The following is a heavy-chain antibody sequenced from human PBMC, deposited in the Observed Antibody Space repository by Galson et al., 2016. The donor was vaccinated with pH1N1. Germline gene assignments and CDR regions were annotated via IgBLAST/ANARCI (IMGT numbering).Heavy chain of an antibody. Sequence: SLRLSCAASGFIFSSYGMNWVRQAPGKGLEWVSTITSGDRKFYVDSVEGRFTNSRDNSKNILYLQMNSLRAEDTALYYCAKDLSNDFGDYGLDYWGQGTLVTVSS. D-gene: IGHD4-17*01. CDR2: ITSGDRK. V-gene: IGHV3-23*01. CDR1: GFIFSSYG. J-gene: IGHJ4*02. CDR3: AKDLSNDFGDYGLDY.